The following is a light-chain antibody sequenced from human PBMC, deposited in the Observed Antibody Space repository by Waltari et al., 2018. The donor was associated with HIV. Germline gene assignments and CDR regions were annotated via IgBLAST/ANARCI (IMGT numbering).Light chain of an antibody. V-gene: IGLV2-11*01. CDR3: CSHAGNFIFA. CDR1: SQSVRSAS. J-gene: IGLJ1*01. Sequence: TQSPCTLSLSPGERATLSCRASQSVRSASLAWYQQHPGKAPQVIIYNVNNRPSGVPDRFSGSKSGNTAFLTISGLQAEDEAEYHCCSHAGNFIFAFGTGTKVTVL. CDR2: NVN.